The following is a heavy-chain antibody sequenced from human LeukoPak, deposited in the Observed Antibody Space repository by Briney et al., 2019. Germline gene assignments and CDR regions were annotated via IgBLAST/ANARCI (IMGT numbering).Heavy chain of an antibody. Sequence: SETLSLTCTVSGGSISSSSYYWGWIRQPPGKGLEWIGSIYYSGSTYYNPSLKSRVTISVDTSKNQFSLKLSSVTAADTAVYYCARMYYDFWSGYPDPDAFDIWGQGTMVTVSS. D-gene: IGHD3-3*01. CDR2: IYYSGST. J-gene: IGHJ3*02. CDR3: ARMYYDFWSGYPDPDAFDI. V-gene: IGHV4-39*07. CDR1: GGSISSSSYY.